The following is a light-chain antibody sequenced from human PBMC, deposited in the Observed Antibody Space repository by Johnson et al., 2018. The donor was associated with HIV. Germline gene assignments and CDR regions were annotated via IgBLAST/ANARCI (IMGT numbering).Light chain of an antibody. CDR1: SSNIGNNY. J-gene: IGLJ1*01. CDR3: GTWDSSLSAYNYF. CDR2: ENN. V-gene: IGLV1-51*02. Sequence: QSVLTQPPSVSAAPGQKVTISCSGSSSNIGNNYVSWYQQLPRGAPKLLIYENNKRPSGIPDRFSGSKSGTSATLDITGLQTGDEADYYCGTWDSSLSAYNYFCGTWTKVTVL.